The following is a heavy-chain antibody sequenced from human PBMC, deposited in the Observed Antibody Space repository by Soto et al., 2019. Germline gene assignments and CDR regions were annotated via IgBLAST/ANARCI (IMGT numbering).Heavy chain of an antibody. D-gene: IGHD2-8*01. Sequence: SVKVSCKASGGTFSSYAISWVRQAPGQGLEWMGGIIPIFGTANYAQKFQGRVTITADESTSTAYMELSSLRSEDTAVYYCAGGYCTNGVCYTKAYYYYGMDVWGQGTTVTVSS. V-gene: IGHV1-69*13. CDR3: AGGYCTNGVCYTKAYYYYGMDV. CDR2: IIPIFGTA. CDR1: GGTFSSYA. J-gene: IGHJ6*02.